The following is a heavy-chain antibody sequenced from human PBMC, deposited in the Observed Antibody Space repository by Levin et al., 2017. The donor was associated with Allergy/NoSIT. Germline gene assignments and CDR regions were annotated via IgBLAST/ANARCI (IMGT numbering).Heavy chain of an antibody. CDR2: IYSGGST. CDR1: GFTVSSNY. J-gene: IGHJ4*02. D-gene: IGHD5-24*01. Sequence: GGSLRLSCAASGFTVSSNYMSWVRQAPGKGLEWVSVIYSGGSTYYADSVKGRFTISRDNSKNTLYLQMNSLRAEDTAVYYCARAAERDGGYFDYWGQGTLVTVSS. CDR3: ARAAERDGGYFDY. V-gene: IGHV3-66*01.